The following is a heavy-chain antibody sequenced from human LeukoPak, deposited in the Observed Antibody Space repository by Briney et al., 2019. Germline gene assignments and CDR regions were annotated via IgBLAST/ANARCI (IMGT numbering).Heavy chain of an antibody. D-gene: IGHD6-19*01. Sequence: EASVKVSCKASGGTFSSYAISWVRQAPGQGLEWMGGIIPIFGTANYAQKFQGRVTITADESTSTAYMELSSLRSEGTAVYYCARFKSDSSGWIFDYWGQGTLVTVSS. J-gene: IGHJ4*02. CDR1: GGTFSSYA. CDR3: ARFKSDSSGWIFDY. V-gene: IGHV1-69*01. CDR2: IIPIFGTA.